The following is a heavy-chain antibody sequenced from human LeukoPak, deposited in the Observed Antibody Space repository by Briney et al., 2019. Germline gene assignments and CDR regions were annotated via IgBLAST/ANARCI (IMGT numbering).Heavy chain of an antibody. CDR1: GFTFSSYS. J-gene: IGHJ6*02. CDR2: ISSSSSYI. Sequence: GGSLRLSCAASGFTFSSYSMNWIRQAPGKGLEWVSSISSSSSYIYYADSVKGRFTISRDNAKNSLYLQMNSLRAEDTAVYYCARYMVRGVRGEDYYYYYGMDVWGQGTTVTVSS. V-gene: IGHV3-21*01. CDR3: ARYMVRGVRGEDYYYYYGMDV. D-gene: IGHD3-10*01.